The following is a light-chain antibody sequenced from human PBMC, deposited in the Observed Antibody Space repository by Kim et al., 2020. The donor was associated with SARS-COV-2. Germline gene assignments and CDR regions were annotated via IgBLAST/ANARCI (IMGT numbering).Light chain of an antibody. V-gene: IGLV3-1*01. Sequence: SYELTQPPSVSVSPGQTASITCSGDKLGDKHACWYQQKPGQSPVLVIYQDSKRPSGIPERFSGSNSGNTATLTISGTQAMVEADYYCQAWDSSTSYVFGT. CDR3: QAWDSSTSYV. CDR2: QDS. J-gene: IGLJ1*01. CDR1: KLGDKH.